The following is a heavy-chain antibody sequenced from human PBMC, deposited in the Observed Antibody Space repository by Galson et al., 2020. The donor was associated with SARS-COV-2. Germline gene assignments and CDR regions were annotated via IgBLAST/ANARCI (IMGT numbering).Heavy chain of an antibody. D-gene: IGHD3-9*01. CDR2: ISYDGSNK. CDR3: AKDLLRYFVSRYYYYYMDV. V-gene: IGHV3-30*04. Sequence: GESLKISCAASGFTFSSYAMHWVRQAPGKGLEWVAVISYDGSNKYYADSVKGRFTISRDNSKNTLYLQMNSLRAEDTAVYYCAKDLLRYFVSRYYYYYMDVWGKGTTVTISS. CDR1: GFTFSSYA. J-gene: IGHJ6*03.